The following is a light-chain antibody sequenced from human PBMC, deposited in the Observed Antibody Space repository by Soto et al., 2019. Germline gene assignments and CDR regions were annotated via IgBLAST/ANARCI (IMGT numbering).Light chain of an antibody. CDR2: EVS. CDR1: SSDVGDYKF. J-gene: IGLJ2*01. Sequence: QSALTQPPSASGSPGQSVTIPCTGTSSDVGDYKFVSWYQQHPDKAPKLLIYEVSRRPSGVPDRFSGSKSGNTASLTVSGLQAEDEADYYCSSYAGNNNVVFGGGTKLTVL. V-gene: IGLV2-8*01. CDR3: SSYAGNNNVV.